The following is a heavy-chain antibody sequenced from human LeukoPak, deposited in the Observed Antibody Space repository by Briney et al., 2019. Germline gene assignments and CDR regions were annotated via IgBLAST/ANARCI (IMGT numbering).Heavy chain of an antibody. CDR2: IKSKTDAATT. J-gene: IGHJ4*02. D-gene: IGHD3-3*01. Sequence: GGSLRLSCAASGFTFSNAWMSWVRQAPGKGVEWVGRIKSKTDAATTDYAAPVKGRFTISRDDSKNTLYLQMNSLKTEDTAVYYCATDLIRFLEWLFNYWGQGTLVTVSS. V-gene: IGHV3-15*01. CDR3: ATDLIRFLEWLFNY. CDR1: GFTFSNAW.